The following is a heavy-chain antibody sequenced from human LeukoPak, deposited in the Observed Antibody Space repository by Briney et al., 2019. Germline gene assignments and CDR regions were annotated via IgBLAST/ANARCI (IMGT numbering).Heavy chain of an antibody. CDR3: ARDVLRYFDWQIRDAFDI. CDR2: IRYDGSNK. D-gene: IGHD3-9*01. Sequence: GGSLRLSCAASGFTFSSYGMHWVRQAPGKGLEWVAFIRYDGSNKYYADSVKGRFTISRDNSKNTLYLQMNSLRAEDTAVYYCARDVLRYFDWQIRDAFDIWGQGTMVTVSS. V-gene: IGHV3-30*02. J-gene: IGHJ3*02. CDR1: GFTFSSYG.